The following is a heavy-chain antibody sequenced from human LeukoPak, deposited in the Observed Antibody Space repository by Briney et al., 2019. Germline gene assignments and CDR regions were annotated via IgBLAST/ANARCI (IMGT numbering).Heavy chain of an antibody. J-gene: IGHJ3*02. CDR1: GFTFDDQA. CDR2: ISWNGGTT. Sequence: GGSLRLSCAASGFTFDDQAMHWVRQAPGKGLEWVSLISWNGGTTYYADSVQGRFTISRDNSKNSLYLQLNSLRAEDTALYYCAKDTSSDGYDAFDIWGQGTMVTVSS. CDR3: AKDTSSDGYDAFDI. V-gene: IGHV3-43D*03. D-gene: IGHD6-19*01.